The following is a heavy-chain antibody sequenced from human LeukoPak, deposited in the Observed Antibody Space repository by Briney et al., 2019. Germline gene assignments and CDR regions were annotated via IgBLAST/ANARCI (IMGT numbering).Heavy chain of an antibody. CDR1: GGSISSYY. Sequence: SETLSLACTVSGGSISSYYWNWIRQPPGKGLEWIGYIYYSGSTNYNPSLESRVTISVDTSKNQFSPKLSSVTAADTAVYYCARHGYSSAWYAGGFDYWGQGTLVTVSS. CDR2: IYYSGST. CDR3: ARHGYSSAWYAGGFDY. V-gene: IGHV4-59*08. J-gene: IGHJ4*02. D-gene: IGHD6-19*01.